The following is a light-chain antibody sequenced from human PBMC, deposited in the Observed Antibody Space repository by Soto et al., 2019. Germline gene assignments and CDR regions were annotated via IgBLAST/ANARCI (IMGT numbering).Light chain of an antibody. CDR3: CSYGGSYSYV. Sequence: QSVLTQPRSVSGSPGQSVTISCTGTSSDVGGYNYVSWYQQHPGKAPKLMIYDVSKRPSGVPDRFSGSKSGNTAYLTISGLQAEDEDDYYCCSYGGSYSYVFGTGTKVTVL. CDR1: SSDVGGYNY. V-gene: IGLV2-11*01. J-gene: IGLJ1*01. CDR2: DVS.